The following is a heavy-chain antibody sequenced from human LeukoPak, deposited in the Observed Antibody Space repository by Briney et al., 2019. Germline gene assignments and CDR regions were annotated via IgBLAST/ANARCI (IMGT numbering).Heavy chain of an antibody. CDR3: ASQPIGYCSGGSCYSGSWFDP. V-gene: IGHV4-39*07. CDR1: GGSISSSSYY. Sequence: SETLSLTCTVSGGSISSSSYYWGWIRQPPGKGLEWIGSIYYSGSTYYNPSLKSRVTISVDTSKNQFSLKLSSVTAADTAVYYCASQPIGYCSGGSCYSGSWFDPWGQGTLVTVSS. CDR2: IYYSGST. D-gene: IGHD2-15*01. J-gene: IGHJ5*02.